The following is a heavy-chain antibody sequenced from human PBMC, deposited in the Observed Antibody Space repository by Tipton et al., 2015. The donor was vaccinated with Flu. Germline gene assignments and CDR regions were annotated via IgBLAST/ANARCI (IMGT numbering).Heavy chain of an antibody. CDR2: IYTSGST. CDR3: ARDYGGSIIGDL. J-gene: IGHJ2*01. CDR1: GGSISSYY. D-gene: IGHD2-15*01. Sequence: LRLSCTVSGGSISSYYWSWIRQPAGRGLEWIGRIYTSGSTNYNPSLKSRVTMSVDTSKNQFSLKLSSVTAADTAVYYCARDYGGSIIGDLWGRGTLVTVSS. V-gene: IGHV4-4*07.